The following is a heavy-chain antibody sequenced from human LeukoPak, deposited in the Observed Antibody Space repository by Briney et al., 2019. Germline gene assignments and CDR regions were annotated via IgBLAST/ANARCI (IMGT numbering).Heavy chain of an antibody. CDR1: GFTFSDYS. CDR2: ISSGSSYK. D-gene: IGHD1-26*01. V-gene: IGHV3-21*01. CDR3: ARGPRTIGGDGKGYFDY. J-gene: IGHJ4*01. Sequence: KLGGSLRLSCAASGFTFSDYSMHWVRQAPGKGLEWISSISSGSSYKFYADSVKGRFTISRDNARSSLYLQLNSLRADDTATYYCARGPRTIGGDGKGYFDYWGQEILVLVSS.